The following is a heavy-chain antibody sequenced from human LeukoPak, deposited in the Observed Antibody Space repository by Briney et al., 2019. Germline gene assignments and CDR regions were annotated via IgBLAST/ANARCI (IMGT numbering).Heavy chain of an antibody. CDR3: TWVVPAAIAHYYYYMDV. Sequence: GGSLRLSCAASGFSFSGSVMHWVRQASGKGLEWVGRIRIRTHNYATAYAASVKGRFTISRDDSMNTAYLQMNSLKPEDTAVYYCTWVVPAAIAHYYYYMDVWGKGTTVTVSS. CDR1: GFSFSGSV. J-gene: IGHJ6*03. CDR2: IRIRTHNYAT. D-gene: IGHD2-2*01. V-gene: IGHV3-73*01.